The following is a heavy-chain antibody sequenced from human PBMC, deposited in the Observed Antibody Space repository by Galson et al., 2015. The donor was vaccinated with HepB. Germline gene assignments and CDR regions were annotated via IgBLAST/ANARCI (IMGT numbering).Heavy chain of an antibody. V-gene: IGHV4-59*11. D-gene: IGHD3-16*01. CDR1: GGSISSHY. CDR3: ARALGNGLFDS. CDR2: IYYSGNT. J-gene: IGHJ4*02. Sequence: SETLSLTCTVSGGSISSHYWGWIRQPPGKGLEWIGHIYYSGNTYYNSSLKSRVTISIDMSKNQFSLKLNSMTAADTAVYYCARALGNGLFDSWGQGTLATVSS.